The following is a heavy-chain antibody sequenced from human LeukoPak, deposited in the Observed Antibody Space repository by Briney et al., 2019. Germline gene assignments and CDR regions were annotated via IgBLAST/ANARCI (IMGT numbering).Heavy chain of an antibody. CDR3: ARGGAYYYDSSGRGYYFDY. D-gene: IGHD3-22*01. CDR1: GGTFSSYA. Sequence: GASVKVSCKASGGTFSSYAISWVRQAPGQGLEWMGGIIPIFGTANYAQKFQGRVTITADESTSTAHMELSSLRSEDTAVYYCARGGAYYYDSSGRGYYFDYWGQGTLVTVSS. CDR2: IIPIFGTA. J-gene: IGHJ4*02. V-gene: IGHV1-69*13.